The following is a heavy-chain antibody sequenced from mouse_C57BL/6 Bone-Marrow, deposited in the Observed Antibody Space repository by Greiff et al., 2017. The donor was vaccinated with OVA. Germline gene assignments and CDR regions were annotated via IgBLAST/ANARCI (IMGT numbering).Heavy chain of an antibody. D-gene: IGHD3-2*02. J-gene: IGHJ2*01. CDR3: ERTNSSGYVGDY. Sequence: VQLQQPGAELVKPGASVKLSCKASGYTFTSYWMHWVKQRPGRGLEWIGRIDPTSGGTKYNEKFKSKATLTVDKPSSTAYLQLSSLTSEDSAGYYGERTNSSGYVGDYWGQGTTLTVSS. V-gene: IGHV1-72*01. CDR1: GYTFTSYW. CDR2: IDPTSGGT.